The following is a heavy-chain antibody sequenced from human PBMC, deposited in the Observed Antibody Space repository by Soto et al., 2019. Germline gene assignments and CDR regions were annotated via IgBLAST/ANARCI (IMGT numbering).Heavy chain of an antibody. D-gene: IGHD3-3*01. CDR3: ARESRFLEWLSLNWLDP. V-gene: IGHV3-48*02. CDR1: GFTFSSYS. Sequence: GGSLRLSCAASGFTFSSYSMNWVRQAPGKGLEWVSYISSSSSTIYYADYVKGRITISRDNAKNSLYLQMNSLRDEDTAVYYCARESRFLEWLSLNWLDPWGQGTLVTVSS. J-gene: IGHJ5*02. CDR2: ISSSSSTI.